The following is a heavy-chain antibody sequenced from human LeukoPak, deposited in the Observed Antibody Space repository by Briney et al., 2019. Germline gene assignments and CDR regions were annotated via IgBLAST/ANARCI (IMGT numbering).Heavy chain of an antibody. CDR1: GGSISSGSYY. D-gene: IGHD1-1*01. Sequence: SETLSLTCTVSGGSISSGSYYWSWIRQPAGKGLEWIGRIYTSGSTNYNPSLKSRVTISVDTSKNQFSLKLSSVTAADTAVYYCARALENFDYWGQGTLVTVSS. CDR3: ARALENFDY. V-gene: IGHV4-61*02. CDR2: IYTSGST. J-gene: IGHJ4*02.